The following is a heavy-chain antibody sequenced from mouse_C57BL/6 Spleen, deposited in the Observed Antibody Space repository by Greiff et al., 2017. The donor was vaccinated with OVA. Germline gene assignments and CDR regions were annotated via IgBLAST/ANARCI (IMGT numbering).Heavy chain of an antibody. D-gene: IGHD3-2*02. CDR1: GYTFTGYW. CDR3: AKGRRSSGPFAY. V-gene: IGHV1-9*01. J-gene: IGHJ3*01. CDR2: ILPGSGST. Sequence: QVQLQQSGAELMKPGASVKLSCKATGYTFTGYWIEWVKQRPGHGLEWIGEILPGSGSTNYNEKFKGKATFTADPSSNTAYMQLSSLTTEDSAIXDCAKGRRSSGPFAYWGQGTLVTVSA.